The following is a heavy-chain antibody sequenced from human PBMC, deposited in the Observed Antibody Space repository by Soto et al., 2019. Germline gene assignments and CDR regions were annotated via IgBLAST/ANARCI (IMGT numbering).Heavy chain of an antibody. D-gene: IGHD5-18*01. CDR3: ARVNTTLVDHFDC. CDR1: GFSVSATS. J-gene: IGHJ4*02. CDR2: MHRGGTT. Sequence: SLRLSCVVSGFSVSATSIFWVRQATGKGLEWVSLMHRGGTTDNADSVKGRFTISRDKSKNTLYLHMNGLRVEDTAVYYCARVNTTLVDHFDCWGQGTLVTVSS. V-gene: IGHV3-53*01.